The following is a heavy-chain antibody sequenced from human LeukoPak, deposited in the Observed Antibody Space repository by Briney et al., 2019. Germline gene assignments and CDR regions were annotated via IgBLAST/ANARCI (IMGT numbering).Heavy chain of an antibody. V-gene: IGHV5-51*01. Sequence: GESLKISCKGSGYSFTSYWIGWVRQMPGKGLEWMGIIYPGDSDTRYSPSFQGRVTISADKSISTAYLQWSSLKASDTAMYYCARRSIVGAFYFDTWGQGTLVTVSS. CDR1: GYSFTSYW. D-gene: IGHD1-26*01. J-gene: IGHJ4*02. CDR2: IYPGDSDT. CDR3: ARRSIVGAFYFDT.